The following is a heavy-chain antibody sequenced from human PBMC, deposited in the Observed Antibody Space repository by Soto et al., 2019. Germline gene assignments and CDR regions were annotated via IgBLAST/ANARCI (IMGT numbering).Heavy chain of an antibody. J-gene: IGHJ4*02. D-gene: IGHD2-2*01. V-gene: IGHV4-31*03. CDR1: GGSISSGGYY. CDR2: IYYSGST. Sequence: SETLSLTCTVSGGSISSGGYYWSWIRQHPGKGLEWIGYIYYSGSTYYNPSLKSRVTISVDTSKNQFSLKLSSVTAADTAVYYCARAAMGEDYFDYWGQGTLVTV. CDR3: ARAAMGEDYFDY.